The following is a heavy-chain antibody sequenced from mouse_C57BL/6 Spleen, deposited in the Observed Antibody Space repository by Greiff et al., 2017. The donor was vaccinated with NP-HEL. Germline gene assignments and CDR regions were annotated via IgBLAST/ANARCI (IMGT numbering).Heavy chain of an antibody. Sequence: QVQLKQPGAELVKPGASVKMSCKASGYTFTSYWITWVKQRPGQGLEWIGDIYPGSGSTNYNEKFKSKATLTVDTSSSTAYMQLSSLTSEDSAVYYCARGGGYGSHWYFDVWGTGTTVTVSS. D-gene: IGHD1-1*01. CDR3: ARGGGYGSHWYFDV. J-gene: IGHJ1*03. V-gene: IGHV1-55*01. CDR1: GYTFTSYW. CDR2: IYPGSGST.